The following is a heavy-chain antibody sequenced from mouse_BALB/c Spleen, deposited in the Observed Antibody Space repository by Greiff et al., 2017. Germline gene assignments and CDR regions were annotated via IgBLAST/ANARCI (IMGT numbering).Heavy chain of an antibody. Sequence: QVQLQQSGAELVKPGASVKLSCKASGYTFTSYDINWVRQRPEQGLEWIGWIFPGDGSTKYNEKFKGKATLTTDKSSSTAYMQLSSLTSEDSAVYYCARRITTVVEGFDYWGQGTTLTVSS. CDR2: IFPGDGST. CDR1: GYTFTSYD. CDR3: ARRITTVVEGFDY. V-gene: IGHV1-85*01. J-gene: IGHJ2*01. D-gene: IGHD1-1*01.